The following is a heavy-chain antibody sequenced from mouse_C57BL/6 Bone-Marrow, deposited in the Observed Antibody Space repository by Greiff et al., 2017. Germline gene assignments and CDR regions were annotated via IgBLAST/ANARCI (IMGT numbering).Heavy chain of an antibody. CDR3: ARARDYGNSYFDY. CDR1: GYTFTSYT. J-gene: IGHJ2*01. V-gene: IGHV1-4*01. CDR2: INPSSGYT. Sequence: VQLPESGAELARPGASVKMSCKASGYTFTSYTMHWVKQRPGQGLEWIGYINPSSGYTKYNNKFKDKATLTADKSSSTAYMQLSSRTSEDSAVYFCARARDYGNSYFDYWGQGTTLTVSA. D-gene: IGHD2-1*01.